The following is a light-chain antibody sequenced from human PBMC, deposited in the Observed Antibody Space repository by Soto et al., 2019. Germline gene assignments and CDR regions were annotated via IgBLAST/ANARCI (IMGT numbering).Light chain of an antibody. V-gene: IGKV3-11*01. Sequence: EIVLTQSPDTLSLSPGERATLSCRASQSVSTNSLAWYQQKPGQAPRPLISDASTRATGIPARFSGSGSGTDFTLTISSLEPEDFAVYYCQQRFNWPRTFGQGTKVDIK. CDR1: QSVSTNS. CDR2: DAS. CDR3: QQRFNWPRT. J-gene: IGKJ1*01.